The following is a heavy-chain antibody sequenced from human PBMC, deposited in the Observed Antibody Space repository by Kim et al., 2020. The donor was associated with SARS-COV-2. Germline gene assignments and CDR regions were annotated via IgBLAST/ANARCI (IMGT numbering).Heavy chain of an antibody. Sequence: TPYAQEFQGRITMTRDTSTPTGYMGLSSLTPEDTAVYYCVREVPISFYFDYWGQGTLVAVSS. J-gene: IGHJ4*01. CDR2: T. D-gene: IGHD2-21*01. V-gene: IGHV1-46*01. CDR3: VREVPISFYFDY.